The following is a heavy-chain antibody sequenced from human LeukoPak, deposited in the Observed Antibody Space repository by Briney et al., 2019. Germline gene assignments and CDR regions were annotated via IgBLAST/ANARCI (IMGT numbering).Heavy chain of an antibody. J-gene: IGHJ3*02. CDR2: INPKSGGT. V-gene: IGHV1-2*02. D-gene: IGHD3-3*01. CDR3: ARGPRITIFGVVMANDAFDI. CDR1: GYTFTDYF. Sequence: ASVKVSCKASGYTFTDYFMNWVRQAPGQGLEWMGWINPKSGGTVHAQKFQGRVTMTRDTSSSTAYMELSRLRFDDTVVYYCARGPRITIFGVVMANDAFDIWGQGTMVTVSS.